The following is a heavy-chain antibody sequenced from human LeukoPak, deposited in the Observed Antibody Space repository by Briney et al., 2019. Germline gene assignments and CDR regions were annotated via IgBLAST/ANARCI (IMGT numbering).Heavy chain of an antibody. D-gene: IGHD4-17*01. Sequence: ASVKVSCKASGGTFSSYAISWVRQAPGQGLEWMGGIIPIFGTANYAQKFQGRVTITADKSTSTAYMELSSLRSEDTAVYYCAREGIEDYGDPYYFDYWGQGTLVTVSS. CDR2: IIPIFGTA. V-gene: IGHV1-69*06. CDR1: GGTFSSYA. CDR3: AREGIEDYGDPYYFDY. J-gene: IGHJ4*02.